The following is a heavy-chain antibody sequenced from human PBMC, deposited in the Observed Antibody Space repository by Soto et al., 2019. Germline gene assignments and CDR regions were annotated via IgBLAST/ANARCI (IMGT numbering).Heavy chain of an antibody. D-gene: IGHD3-10*01. Sequence: QVQLVESGGGVVQPGRSLRLSCAASGLTFSSYAMQWVRQAPGKGLEWVAVISYYGSNKYYADSVKGRFTISRDNSKNTLYLQMNSLRAEDTAVYYCARDQGMDFDYWGQGTLVTVSS. CDR3: ARDQGMDFDY. CDR1: GLTFSSYA. V-gene: IGHV3-30-3*01. J-gene: IGHJ4*02. CDR2: ISYYGSNK.